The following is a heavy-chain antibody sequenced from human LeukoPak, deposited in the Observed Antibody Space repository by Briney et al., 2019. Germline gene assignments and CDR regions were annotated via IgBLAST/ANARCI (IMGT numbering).Heavy chain of an antibody. V-gene: IGHV3-23*01. CDR1: GFTFSSYA. Sequence: GGSLRLSCAASGFTFSSYAMSWVRQAPGKGLEWVSAISGSGGSTYDADAVKGRFTISRDNSKNTLFLQMNSLRAEDTAVYYCARDGFGYCSSTSCYGYYYYMDVWGKGTTVTVSS. CDR2: ISGSGGST. J-gene: IGHJ6*03. CDR3: ARDGFGYCSSTSCYGYYYYMDV. D-gene: IGHD2-2*01.